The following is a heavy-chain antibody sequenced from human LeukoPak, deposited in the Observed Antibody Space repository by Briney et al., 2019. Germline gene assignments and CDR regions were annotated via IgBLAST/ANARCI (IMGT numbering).Heavy chain of an antibody. J-gene: IGHJ4*02. CDR2: IYYSGST. V-gene: IGHV4-30-4*08. D-gene: IGHD3-10*01. CDR3: ARDRDGFDY. CDR1: GGSFSDYY. Sequence: PSETLSLTCAVFGGSFSDYYWTWIRQPPGKGLEWIGYIYYSGSTYYNPSLKSRVTISVDTSKNQFSLKLSSVTAADTAVYYCARDRDGFDYWGQGTLVTVSS.